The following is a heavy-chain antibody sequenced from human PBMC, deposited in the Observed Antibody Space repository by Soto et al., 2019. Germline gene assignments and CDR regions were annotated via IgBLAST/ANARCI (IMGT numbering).Heavy chain of an antibody. V-gene: IGHV4-34*01. Sequence: PSETLSLTCAVYGGSFSGYYWSWIRQPPGKGLEWIGEINHSGSTNYNPSLKSRVTISVDTSKNQFSLKLSSVTAADTAVYYCARDQYSSWYGFDYWGQGTLVTVSS. CDR1: GGSFSGYY. J-gene: IGHJ4*02. CDR3: ARDQYSSWYGFDY. D-gene: IGHD6-13*01. CDR2: INHSGST.